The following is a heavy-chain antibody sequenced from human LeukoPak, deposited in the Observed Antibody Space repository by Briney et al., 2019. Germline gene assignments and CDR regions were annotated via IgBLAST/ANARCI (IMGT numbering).Heavy chain of an antibody. J-gene: IGHJ6*03. V-gene: IGHV4-59*11. CDR1: GGSISSHY. CDR2: IYNSGST. CDR3: ARTTEGGYTYDYFYYYYMDV. D-gene: IGHD5-18*01. Sequence: SETLSLTCTVSGGSISSHYWTWIRQPPGKGLEWIGYIYNSGSTNYNPSLKSRVTISVDTSKNQFSLKLNSVTAADTAVYFCARTTEGGYTYDYFYYYYMDVWGKGTTVTISS.